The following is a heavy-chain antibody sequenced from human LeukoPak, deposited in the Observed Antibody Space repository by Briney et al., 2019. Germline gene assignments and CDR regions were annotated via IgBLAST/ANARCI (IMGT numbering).Heavy chain of an antibody. D-gene: IGHD2-2*01. V-gene: IGHV1-69*04. CDR1: GGTFISYA. CDR2: IIPILGIA. J-gene: IGHJ2*01. Sequence: SSVTVSYTRSGGTFISYAISWVRQAPGQEREWVGRIIPILGIANYAQKFQGRVTITADKSTSTAYMELSSLRSEDTAVYYCARDRVVPASNWYFDLWGRGTLVTVSS. CDR3: ARDRVVPASNWYFDL.